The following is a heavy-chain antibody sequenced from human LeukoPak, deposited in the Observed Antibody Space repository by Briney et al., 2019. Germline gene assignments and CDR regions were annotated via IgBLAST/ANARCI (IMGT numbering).Heavy chain of an antibody. J-gene: IGHJ4*02. Sequence: SETLSLTCAVYGGSFSTYYWSWIRQPPGKGLEWIGEINHNGLTKYNPSLKSRVIMSVDTSKNQFSLRLSSVTAADTAVYYCAAPRPTYYHDSSGYWFDYWGQGTLVTVSS. D-gene: IGHD3-22*01. V-gene: IGHV4-34*01. CDR3: AAPRPTYYHDSSGYWFDY. CDR1: GGSFSTYY. CDR2: INHNGLT.